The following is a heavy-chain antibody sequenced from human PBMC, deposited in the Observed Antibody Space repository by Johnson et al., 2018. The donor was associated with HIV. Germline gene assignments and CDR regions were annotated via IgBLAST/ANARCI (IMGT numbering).Heavy chain of an antibody. D-gene: IGHD5-12*01. CDR3: ARGRKDIEAGDGLDNDAFDM. CDR2: ISYGGGKK. J-gene: IGHJ3*02. Sequence: QVQVVESGGGVVQPGGSLRLSCAVSGFTFDDFAMHWVRLAPGKGLQWVAVISYGGGKKYYGDSVEGRFTISKDISKNTLYLQMDSLRPEDTAVYYCARGRKDIEAGDGLDNDAFDMWGQGTLVTVSS. V-gene: IGHV3-30*03. CDR1: GFTFDDFA.